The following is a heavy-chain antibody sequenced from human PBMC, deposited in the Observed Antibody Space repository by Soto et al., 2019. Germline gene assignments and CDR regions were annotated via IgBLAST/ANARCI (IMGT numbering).Heavy chain of an antibody. CDR1: GGSFSAYY. V-gene: IGHV4-34*01. CDR3: ARGSVDTVDSSGFYEC. J-gene: IGHJ4*02. CDR2: INHSGGT. Sequence: PSETLSLTCAVYGGSFSAYYWSWIRQPPGKGLEWIGEINHSGGTSYNPSLKSRVTISVDTSKRQFSLKLTSVTAADRAVYYCARGSVDTVDSSGFYECWGPGTPATVSS. D-gene: IGHD3-22*01.